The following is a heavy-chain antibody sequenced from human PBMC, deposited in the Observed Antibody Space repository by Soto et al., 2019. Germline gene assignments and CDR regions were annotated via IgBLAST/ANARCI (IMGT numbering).Heavy chain of an antibody. V-gene: IGHV3-13*01. CDR2: IGFAGDT. D-gene: IGHD3-10*01. Sequence: GGSLRLSCGASGFIFSNFDMHWVRQTTEKGLEWVSGIGFAGDTNYSGSVKGRFTISRENAKNSLFLQMNSLRVGDTAVYYCVRGLPGGFDPWGQGTLVTSPQ. J-gene: IGHJ5*02. CDR1: GFIFSNFD. CDR3: VRGLPGGFDP.